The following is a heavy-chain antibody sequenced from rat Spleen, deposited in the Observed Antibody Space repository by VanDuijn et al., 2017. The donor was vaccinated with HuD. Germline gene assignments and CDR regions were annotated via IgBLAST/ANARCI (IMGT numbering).Heavy chain of an antibody. CDR3: VRQDTSGYSNWFTY. V-gene: IGHV5-22*01. Sequence: EVQLVESDGGLVQPGRSLKLSCAASGFTFTDFYMAWVRQAPGKGLEWVASITSSGTGAYYVDSVKGRFTVSRENAKNTLYFLIDSLRSEDTATYYCVRQDTSGYSNWFTYWGQGVMVTVSS. J-gene: IGHJ2*01. CDR1: GFTFTDFY. D-gene: IGHD4-3*01. CDR2: ITSSGTGA.